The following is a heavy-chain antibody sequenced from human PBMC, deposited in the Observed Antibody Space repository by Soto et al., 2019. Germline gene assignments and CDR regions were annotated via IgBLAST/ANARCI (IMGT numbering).Heavy chain of an antibody. V-gene: IGHV4-31*03. J-gene: IGHJ5*02. CDR3: ARERRAAAAQWFDP. CDR2: IYYSGST. CDR1: GGSISSGGYY. Sequence: SETLSLTCTVSGGSISSGGYYWSWIRQHPGKGLEWIGYIYYSGSTYYNPSLKSRVTISVDTSKNQFSLKLSSVTAADTAVYYCARERRAAAAQWFDPWGQGTLVTVSS. D-gene: IGHD6-13*01.